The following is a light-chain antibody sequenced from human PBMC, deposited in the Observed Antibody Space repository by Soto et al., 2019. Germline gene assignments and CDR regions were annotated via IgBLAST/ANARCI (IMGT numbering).Light chain of an antibody. V-gene: IGKV1-39*01. CDR3: QQTFSHLSS. CDR2: SAS. Sequence: IQLTQSPSSLSASVGDRVTIVCRASESISDYLNWYQLNSGEAPKVLIYSASTLRGGVPSRFSGTGSGTEFTLTISSLQPEDVATDYCQQTFSHLSSFGGGTPVEIK. CDR1: ESISDY. J-gene: IGKJ4*01.